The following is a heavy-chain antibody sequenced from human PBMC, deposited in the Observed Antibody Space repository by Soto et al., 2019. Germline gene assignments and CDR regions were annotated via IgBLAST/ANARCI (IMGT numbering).Heavy chain of an antibody. V-gene: IGHV3-23*01. J-gene: IGHJ4*02. CDR3: AKDVHSSSSYFDY. CDR2: ISGSGGST. D-gene: IGHD6-6*01. CDR1: GFTFSSYA. Sequence: EVQLLESGGGLVQPGGSLRLSCAASGFTFSSYAMSWVRQAPGKGLEWVSAISGSGGSTYYADSVKGRFTISRDNYKNTLYLQMNSLRAEDTALYYCAKDVHSSSSYFDYWGQGTLVTVSS.